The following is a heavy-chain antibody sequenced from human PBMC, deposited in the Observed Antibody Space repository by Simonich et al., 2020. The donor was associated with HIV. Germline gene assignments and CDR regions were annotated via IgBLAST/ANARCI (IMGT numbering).Heavy chain of an antibody. CDR3: ARDKEVYAMGGYFDY. V-gene: IGHV3-21*01. J-gene: IGHJ4*02. CDR2: ISSSRSS. D-gene: IGHD2-8*01. Sequence: EVQLVESGGGLVKPGGSLRLSCAASGFTFSSYSMNWVRQAPGKGLEWVSFISSSRSSYYADSVKGGFTITRDNAKNALYLQMNSLRAEDTAVYYCARDKEVYAMGGYFDYWGQGTLVTVSS. CDR1: GFTFSSYS.